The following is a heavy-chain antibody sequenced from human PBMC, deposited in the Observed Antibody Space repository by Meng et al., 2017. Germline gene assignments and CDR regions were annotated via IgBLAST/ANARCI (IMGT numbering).Heavy chain of an antibody. CDR2: IYSGGST. CDR3: ARDSSSGWYHNY. D-gene: IGHD6-19*01. J-gene: IGHJ4*02. V-gene: IGHV3-53*02. Sequence: DVQLAETGGGLIQPGGSLRLSCTASGFSVTTSYMSWVCQAPGKGLEWVSVIYSGGSTYYADSVKGRFSISRDNSKNTLYLQMNSLRAEDTAVYFCARDSSSGWYHNYWGQGTLVTVSS. CDR1: GFSVTTSY.